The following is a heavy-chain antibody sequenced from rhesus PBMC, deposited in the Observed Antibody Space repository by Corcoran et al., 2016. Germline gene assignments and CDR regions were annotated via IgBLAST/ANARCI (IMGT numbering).Heavy chain of an antibody. CDR2: INGNSGRT. CDR1: GGSFNTYW. D-gene: IGHD4-29*01. CDR3: ARSVAGLDF. V-gene: IGHV4-80*01. J-gene: IGHJ4*01. Sequence: QVQLQESGPGLVRPSETLSLTCAVSGGSFNTYWWSWNRQPPGEGLEWIGEINGNSGRTNYKPSLKSRVTISKDASENQFSLKLISVTAADTAVYSCARSVAGLDFWGQGLLVPVSS.